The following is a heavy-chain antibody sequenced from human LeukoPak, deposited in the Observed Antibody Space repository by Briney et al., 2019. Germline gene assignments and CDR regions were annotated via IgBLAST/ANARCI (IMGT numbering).Heavy chain of an antibody. CDR3: ARDSSGNSDAFDI. J-gene: IGHJ3*02. D-gene: IGHD3-10*01. V-gene: IGHV4-59*01. CDR1: GGSISSYY. CDR2: IYYSGST. Sequence: SETLSLTCTVSGGSISSYYWSWIRQPPGKGLEWIGYIYYSGSTNYNPSLKSRVAISVDTSKNQFSLKLSSVTAADTAVYYCARDSSGNSDAFDIWGQGTMVTVSS.